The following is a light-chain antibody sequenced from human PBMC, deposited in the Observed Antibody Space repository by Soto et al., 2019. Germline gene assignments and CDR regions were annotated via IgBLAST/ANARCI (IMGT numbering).Light chain of an antibody. Sequence: QSVLTQPPSVSAAPGQKVIISCSGTSSNIGKNFVSWYQHFPGTAPKLLIYDNDKRPAGIPDRFSGSRSGTSATLGITGLQTGDEADYYCGTWDTSLFVWMFGGGTKLTVL. V-gene: IGLV1-51*01. CDR1: SSNIGKNF. J-gene: IGLJ3*02. CDR2: DND. CDR3: GTWDTSLFVWM.